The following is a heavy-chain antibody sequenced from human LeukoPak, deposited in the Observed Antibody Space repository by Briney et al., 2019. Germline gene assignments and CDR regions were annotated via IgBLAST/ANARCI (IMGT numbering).Heavy chain of an antibody. J-gene: IGHJ4*02. V-gene: IGHV3-23*01. CDR3: AKAGPRKEYEVDY. CDR1: GFSFSSYA. Sequence: GGSLRLSCAASGFSFSSYAMSWVRQAPGKGLEWVSGISGSGGSTYYADSVKGRFTISRDNSKNTLYLQMNSLRAEDMAVYSCAKAGPRKEYEVDYWGKGNLVTVSS. CDR2: ISGSGGST. D-gene: IGHD2/OR15-2a*01.